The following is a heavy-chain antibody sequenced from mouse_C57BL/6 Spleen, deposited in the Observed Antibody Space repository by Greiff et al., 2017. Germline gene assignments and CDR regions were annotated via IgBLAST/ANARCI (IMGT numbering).Heavy chain of an antibody. V-gene: IGHV1-5*01. J-gene: IGHJ1*03. CDR3: TRGYGSSYSYWYFDV. CDR2: IYPGNSDT. CDR1: GYTFTSYW. Sequence: EVQLQQSGTVLARPGASVKMSCKTSGYTFTSYWMHWVKQRPGQGLEWKGAIYPGNSDTSYNQKFKGKAKLTAVTSAITAYMELSGLTNEDSAVYYCTRGYGSSYSYWYFDVWGTGTTVTVSS. D-gene: IGHD1-1*01.